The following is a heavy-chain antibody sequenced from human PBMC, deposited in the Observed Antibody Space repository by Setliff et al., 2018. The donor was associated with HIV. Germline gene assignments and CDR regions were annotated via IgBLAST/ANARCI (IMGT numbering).Heavy chain of an antibody. D-gene: IGHD6-13*01. CDR3: ARFFGYSSSWPSAGY. J-gene: IGHJ4*02. CDR2: IYPGDSET. CDR1: GYSFTSYW. Sequence: TGESLKISCKGSGYSFTSYWIGWVRQMPGKGLEWMGIIYPGDSETRYSPSFQGQVTISVDKSISTAYVQWSSLKASDTAMYYCARFFGYSSSWPSAGYWGQGTLVTVSS. V-gene: IGHV5-51*01.